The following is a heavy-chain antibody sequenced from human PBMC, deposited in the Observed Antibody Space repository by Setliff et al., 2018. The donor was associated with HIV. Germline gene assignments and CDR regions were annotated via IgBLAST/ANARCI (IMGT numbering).Heavy chain of an antibody. J-gene: IGHJ4*02. CDR3: ARLLEGPDYSSDFRYFDWFPDV. CDR2: IYFTGSS. V-gene: IGHV4-59*08. CDR1: GGSISTYY. Sequence: PSETLSLTCTVSGGSISTYYWSWIRQPPGKGLEWIGSIYFTGSSDNNPSLQSRVSISIDMAKSLFSLELSSVTAADTAVYYCARLLEGPDYSSDFRYFDWFPDVWGQGTLVTVSS. D-gene: IGHD3-9*01.